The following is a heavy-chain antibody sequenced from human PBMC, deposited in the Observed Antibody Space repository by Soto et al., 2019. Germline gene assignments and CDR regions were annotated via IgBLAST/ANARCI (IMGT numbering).Heavy chain of an antibody. CDR3: ANTENPNYYYYGMDV. Sequence: GGSLRLSCAASGFTFSSYAMSWVRQAPGKGLEWVLAISGSGGSTYYADSVKGRFTISRDNSKNTLYLQMNSLRAEDTAVYYCANTENPNYYYYGMDVWGQGTTVTVSS. J-gene: IGHJ6*02. V-gene: IGHV3-23*01. CDR1: GFTFSSYA. CDR2: ISGSGGST.